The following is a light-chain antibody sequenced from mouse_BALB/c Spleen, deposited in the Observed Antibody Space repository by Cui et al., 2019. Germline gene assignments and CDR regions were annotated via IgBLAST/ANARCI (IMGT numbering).Light chain of an antibody. CDR2: YAS. Sequence: DTFLTQSPAILSVSPGERVSFSCRASQSIGTSIHWYQQRTNGSPRLLIKYASESISGIPSRFSGSGSGTDFTLSINSVESEDIADYYCQQSNSWPLTFGAGTKLELK. V-gene: IGKV5-48*01. CDR1: QSIGTS. J-gene: IGKJ5*01. CDR3: QQSNSWPLT.